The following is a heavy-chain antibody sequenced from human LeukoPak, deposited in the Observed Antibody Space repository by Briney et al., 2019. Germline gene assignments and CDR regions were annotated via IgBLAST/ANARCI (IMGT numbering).Heavy chain of an antibody. CDR3: AKGCGGSHFDY. D-gene: IGHD4-23*01. Sequence: GGSLRLSCAASGFTFSSYGMHWVRQAPGKGLEWVAFIRYDESNQYYADSVKGRFTISRDNSKSTLHLQMNSLKVEDTAVYYCAKGCGGSHFDYWGQGALVAVSS. V-gene: IGHV3-30*02. J-gene: IGHJ4*02. CDR1: GFTFSSYG. CDR2: IRYDESNQ.